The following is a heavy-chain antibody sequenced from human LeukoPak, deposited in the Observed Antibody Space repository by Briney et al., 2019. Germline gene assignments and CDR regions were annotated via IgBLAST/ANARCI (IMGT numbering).Heavy chain of an antibody. CDR2: IWYDGSNK. Sequence: GGSLRLSCAGSGFTFSNYAMTWVRQAPGKGLEWVAVIWYDGSNKYYADSVKGRFTISRDNSKNTLYLQMNSLRAEDTAVYYCARDTGYSYGYDIDYWGQGTLVTVSS. V-gene: IGHV3-33*08. CDR3: ARDTGYSYGYDIDY. J-gene: IGHJ4*02. D-gene: IGHD5-18*01. CDR1: GFTFSNYA.